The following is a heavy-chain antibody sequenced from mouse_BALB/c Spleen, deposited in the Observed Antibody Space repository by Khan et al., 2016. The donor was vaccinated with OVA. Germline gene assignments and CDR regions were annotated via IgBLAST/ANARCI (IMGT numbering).Heavy chain of an antibody. V-gene: IGHV3-2*02. CDR2: INYSGST. CDR3: ARDYYGSSYFDY. D-gene: IGHD1-1*01. J-gene: IGHJ2*01. Sequence: EVQLQESGPGLVKPSQSLSLTCTVTGYSITSDYAWNWIRQFPGNKLEWMGYINYSGSTSYNPSLKSRISITRDTSKNQFFLQLNSVTTEDTATYYCARDYYGSSYFDYWGQGTTLTVSS. CDR1: GYSITSDYA.